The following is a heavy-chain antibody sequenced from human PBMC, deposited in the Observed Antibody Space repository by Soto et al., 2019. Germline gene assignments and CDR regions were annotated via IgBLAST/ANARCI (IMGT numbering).Heavy chain of an antibody. V-gene: IGHV3-33*01. J-gene: IGHJ4*02. CDR2: IWYDGSNK. Sequence: QVQLVESGGGVVQPVRSLRLACAASGFTFSSYGMHWVRQAPGKGLWWVAVIWYDGSNKYYADSVKGRFTISRDNSKNTLYLQMNSLRAEDTAVYYCARGGLTDYFDYWGQGTLVTVSS. CDR1: GFTFSSYG. D-gene: IGHD2-21*02. CDR3: ARGGLTDYFDY.